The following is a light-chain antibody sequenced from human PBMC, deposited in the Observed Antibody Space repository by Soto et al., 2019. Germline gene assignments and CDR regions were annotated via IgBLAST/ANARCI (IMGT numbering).Light chain of an antibody. CDR1: QSVTSSY. Sequence: EIVLTQSPGTLSLSPGEGATLSCRASQSVTSSYLAWYQQKPGQAPRLLIYGASSRATGIPDRFSGSGSGTYFTLTISRLEPEDFAVYYCQQYGSSPPYTFVQGTKLEIK. J-gene: IGKJ2*01. CDR2: GAS. V-gene: IGKV3-20*01. CDR3: QQYGSSPPYT.